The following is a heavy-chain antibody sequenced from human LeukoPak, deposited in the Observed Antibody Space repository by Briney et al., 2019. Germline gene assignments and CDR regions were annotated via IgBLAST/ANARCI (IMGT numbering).Heavy chain of an antibody. Sequence: SETLSLTCTVSGGSISSYYWGWIRQPSGKGLEWIGSIYYSGSSYYNPSLKSRVTMSVDTSKNQFSLKLSSVTAADTAVYYCARGGFDTVTPGDYWGQGTLVTVSS. D-gene: IGHD4-11*01. J-gene: IGHJ4*02. CDR1: GGSISSYY. CDR2: IYYSGSS. V-gene: IGHV4-39*07. CDR3: ARGGFDTVTPGDY.